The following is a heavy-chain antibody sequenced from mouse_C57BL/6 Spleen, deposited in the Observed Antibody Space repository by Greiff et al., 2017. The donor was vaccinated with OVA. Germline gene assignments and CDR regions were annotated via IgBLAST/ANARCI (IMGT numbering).Heavy chain of an antibody. J-gene: IGHJ4*01. D-gene: IGHD2-2*01. V-gene: IGHV1-77*01. CDR3: AIYYGYDDYAMDY. CDR2: IGPGSGST. Sequence: VQLQQSGAELVKPGASVKISCKASGYTFTDYYINWVKQRPGQGLEWIGKIGPGSGSTYYNEKFKGKATLTADKSSSTAYMQLSSLTSEDSAVYFCAIYYGYDDYAMDYWGQGTSVTVSS. CDR1: GYTFTDYY.